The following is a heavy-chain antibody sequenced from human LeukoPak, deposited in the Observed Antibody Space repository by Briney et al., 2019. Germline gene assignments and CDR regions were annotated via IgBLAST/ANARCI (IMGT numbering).Heavy chain of an antibody. CDR3: ARLPPSYTIFGVVSDY. V-gene: IGHV1-69*13. CDR1: GGTFSSYA. D-gene: IGHD3-3*01. J-gene: IGHJ4*02. Sequence: ASVKVSCKGSGGTFSSYAISWVRQAPGQGLEWMGGIIPIFGTANYAQKFQGRVTITADESTRTAYMGLSSLRSEDTAVYYCARLPPSYTIFGVVSDYWGQGTLVTVSS. CDR2: IIPIFGTA.